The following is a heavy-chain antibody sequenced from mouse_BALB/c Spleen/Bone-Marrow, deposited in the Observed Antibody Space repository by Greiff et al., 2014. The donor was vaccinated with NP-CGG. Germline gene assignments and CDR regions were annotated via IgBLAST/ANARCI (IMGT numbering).Heavy chain of an antibody. CDR2: INPGSGGT. CDR3: ARRDGSYFDY. V-gene: IGHV1-54*01. D-gene: IGHD3-3*01. CDR1: GYAFTNYL. J-gene: IGHJ2*01. Sequence: LQESGAELVRPGTSVKVSCKASGYAFTNYLIEWVKQRPGQVLEWIGMINPGSGGTNYNEKFKSKATLTADKSSSTAYMQLSSLTSDDSAVYFCARRDGSYFDYWGQGITLTVSS.